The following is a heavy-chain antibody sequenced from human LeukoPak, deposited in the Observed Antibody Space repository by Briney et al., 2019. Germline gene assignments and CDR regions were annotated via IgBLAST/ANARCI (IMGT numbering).Heavy chain of an antibody. J-gene: IGHJ6*02. Sequence: GGSLRLSCAASGFTFSSYWMSWVRQAPGKGLEWVANIKQDGSEKYYVDSVKGRFTISRDNAKNSLYLQMNSLRSDDTAVYYCARGKFELLYYYYYGMDVWGQGTTVTVSS. V-gene: IGHV3-7*03. CDR2: IKQDGSEK. CDR3: ARGKFELLYYYYYGMDV. CDR1: GFTFSSYW. D-gene: IGHD4-23*01.